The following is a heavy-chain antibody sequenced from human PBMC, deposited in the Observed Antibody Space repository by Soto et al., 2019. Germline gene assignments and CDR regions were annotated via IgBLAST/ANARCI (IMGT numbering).Heavy chain of an antibody. CDR3: AKVRDGY. CDR2: ISWNSGSI. D-gene: IGHD4-17*01. CDR1: GFTFDDYA. J-gene: IGHJ4*02. V-gene: IGHV3-9*01. Sequence: PGGSLRLSCAASGFTFDDYAMHWVRQAPGKGLEWVSGISWNSGSIGYADSVKGRFTISRDNAKNSLYLQMNSLRAEDTALYYCAKVRDGYWGQGTLVTVSS.